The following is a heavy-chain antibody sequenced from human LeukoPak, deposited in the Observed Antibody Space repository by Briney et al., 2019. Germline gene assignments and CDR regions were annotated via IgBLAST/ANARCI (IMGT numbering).Heavy chain of an antibody. J-gene: IGHJ6*04. D-gene: IGHD3-10*01. V-gene: IGHV4-30-4*01. CDR1: GGSISSGDYY. Sequence: SQTLSLTCTVSGGSISSGDYYWSWICQPPGKGLEWIGYIYYSGSTYYNPSLKSRVTISVDTSKNQFSLKLSSVTAADTAVYYCARGDDYYGSVYGMDVWGKGTTVTVSS. CDR3: ARGDDYYGSVYGMDV. CDR2: IYYSGST.